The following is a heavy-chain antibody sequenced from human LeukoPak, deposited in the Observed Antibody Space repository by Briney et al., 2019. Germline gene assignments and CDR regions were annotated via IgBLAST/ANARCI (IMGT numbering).Heavy chain of an antibody. D-gene: IGHD5-18*01. Sequence: PGGSLRLSCAASGFTVSSNYMSWVRQAPGKGLEWVSVIYSGGSTYYADSVKGRFTISRDNSKNTLYFQMNSLRAEDTAVYYCAREGYSYGEIEGYWGQGTLVTVSS. J-gene: IGHJ4*02. CDR3: AREGYSYGEIEGY. CDR1: GFTVSSNY. V-gene: IGHV3-66*01. CDR2: IYSGGST.